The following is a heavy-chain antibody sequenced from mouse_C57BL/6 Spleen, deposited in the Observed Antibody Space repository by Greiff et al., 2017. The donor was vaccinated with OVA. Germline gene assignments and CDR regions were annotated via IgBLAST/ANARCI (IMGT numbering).Heavy chain of an antibody. V-gene: IGHV1-53*01. CDR2: INPSNGGT. CDR1: GYTFTSYW. D-gene: IGHD2-4*01. J-gene: IGHJ3*01. CDR3: ARSYYDYDWFAY. Sequence: QVQLKQPGTELVKPGASVKLSCKASGYTFTSYWMNWVKQRPGQGLEWIGNINPSNGGTNYNEKFKSKATLTVEKSSSTAYMQLSSLTSEDSAVYYCARSYYDYDWFAYWGQGTLVTVSA.